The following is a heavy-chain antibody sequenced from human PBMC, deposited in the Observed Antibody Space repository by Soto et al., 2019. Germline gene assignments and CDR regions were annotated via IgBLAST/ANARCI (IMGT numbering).Heavy chain of an antibody. CDR1: GFTFSSYN. D-gene: IGHD3-22*01. CDR3: ARNGNFYDSGGSRDY. V-gene: IGHV3-21*01. Sequence: EVQLLESGGAVVKAGGSLRLSCVGSGFTFSSYNMHWVRQAPGKGLEWVSSISASSTYIHYADSVKGRFTISRDNANNSLYLHMNSLRAADTAVYYCARNGNFYDSGGSRDYWGQGTLVTVSS. CDR2: ISASSTYI. J-gene: IGHJ4*02.